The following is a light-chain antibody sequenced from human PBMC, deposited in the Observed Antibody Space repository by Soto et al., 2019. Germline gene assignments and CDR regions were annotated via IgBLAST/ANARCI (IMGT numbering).Light chain of an antibody. J-gene: IGKJ1*01. CDR3: QQYAYSPRT. CDR1: QSVSTSY. V-gene: IGKV3-20*01. Sequence: EIVLTHSPATLSLSPGERATLSFSPSQSVSTSYLAWYQQKPGQAPRLLIYGVTSRATGIPDRFSGSRSGTDFTLTISRLESEDFGVYYCQQYAYSPRTFGQGTKVDIK. CDR2: GVT.